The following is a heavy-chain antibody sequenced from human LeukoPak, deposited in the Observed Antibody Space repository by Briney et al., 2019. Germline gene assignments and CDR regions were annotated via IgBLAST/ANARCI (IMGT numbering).Heavy chain of an antibody. D-gene: IGHD3-10*02. V-gene: IGHV4-39*07. CDR2: IYYSGST. J-gene: IGHJ6*02. CDR3: ARDPLFGEMGMDV. Sequence: SSETLSLTCTVSGGPISSSSYYWGWIRQPPGKGLEWIGSIYYSGSTYYNPSLKSRVTISVDTSKNQFSLKLSSVTAADTAVYYCARDPLFGEMGMDVWGQGTTVTVSS. CDR1: GGPISSSSYY.